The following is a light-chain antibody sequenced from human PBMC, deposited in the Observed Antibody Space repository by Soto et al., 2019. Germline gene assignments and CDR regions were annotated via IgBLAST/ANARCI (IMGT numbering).Light chain of an antibody. Sequence: SYELTQPPSVSVAPGQTAMITWGGNNIGNKNVHWYQQRPGQAPVLVVYNDSDRPSGIPDRLSASNSENTATLTISRVEAGDEADFYCQVCDTSSDDRSDPPSDRWVFGGGTKLTVL. CDR3: QVCDTSSDDRSDPPSDRWV. CDR2: NDS. CDR1: NIGNKN. J-gene: IGLJ3*02. V-gene: IGLV3-21*02.